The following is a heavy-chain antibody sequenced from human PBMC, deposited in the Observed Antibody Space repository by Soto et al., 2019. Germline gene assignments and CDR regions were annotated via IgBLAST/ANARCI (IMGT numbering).Heavy chain of an antibody. CDR1: GGTFSSYA. J-gene: IGHJ4*02. CDR2: IIPIFGTA. CDR3: AGGAVGSGSSFFDY. D-gene: IGHD3-10*01. Sequence: GASVKVSCKASGGTFSSYAISWVRQAPGQGLEWMGGIIPIFGTANYAQKFQGRVTITADESTSTAYMELSSLRSEDTAVYYCAGGAVGSGSSFFDYWGQGTLVTVSS. V-gene: IGHV1-69*13.